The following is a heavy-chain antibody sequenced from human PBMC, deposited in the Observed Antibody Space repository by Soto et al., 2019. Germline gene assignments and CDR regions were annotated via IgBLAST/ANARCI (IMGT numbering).Heavy chain of an antibody. D-gene: IGHD3-10*01. CDR3: AKEGTNYYGSGSYSPAYYYHGMDV. V-gene: IGHV3-23*01. Sequence: GGSRRLSCAASGFTFSSYAMSLVRQAPGKGLEWVSAISGSGGSTYYADSVKGRFTISRDNSKNTLYLQMNSLRAEDTAVYYCAKEGTNYYGSGSYSPAYYYHGMDVWGQGTTVTVSS. CDR2: ISGSGGST. CDR1: GFTFSSYA. J-gene: IGHJ6*02.